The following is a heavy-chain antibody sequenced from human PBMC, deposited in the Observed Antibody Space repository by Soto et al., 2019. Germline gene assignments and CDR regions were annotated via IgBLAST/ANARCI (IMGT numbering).Heavy chain of an antibody. V-gene: IGHV1-69*11. D-gene: IGHD4-4*01. CDR1: GGTFSIDA. J-gene: IGHJ6*02. CDR3: DRFVMTTVPASYYYGMDV. CDR2: IIPFICTA. Sequence: GASVKVSCKASGGTFSIDAISWLRQAPGQGLEWMLRIIPFICTANYAQKFQGRVTITADESTRQAYMELTSLRSEATAVYSWDRFVMTTVPASYYYGMDVWAQRTTVPVSS.